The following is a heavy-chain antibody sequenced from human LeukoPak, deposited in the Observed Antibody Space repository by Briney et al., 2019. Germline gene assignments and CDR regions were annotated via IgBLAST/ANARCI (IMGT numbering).Heavy chain of an antibody. V-gene: IGHV3-21*01. Sequence: GGSLRLSCAASGFTFNSYSMNWVRQAPGKGLEWVSSISTSNSYKYYADSVKGRFTISRNNAENSLSLQMNSLRAGDTAVYYCARLPLDGSGYWQWYFDLWGRGTLVTVSS. CDR3: ARLPLDGSGYWQWYFDL. D-gene: IGHD3-22*01. J-gene: IGHJ2*01. CDR2: ISTSNSYK. CDR1: GFTFNSYS.